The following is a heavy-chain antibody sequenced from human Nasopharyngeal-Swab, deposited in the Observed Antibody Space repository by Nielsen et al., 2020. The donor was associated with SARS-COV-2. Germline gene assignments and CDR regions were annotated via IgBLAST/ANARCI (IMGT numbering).Heavy chain of an antibody. CDR1: VGSFSGYY. CDR3: ARDGDYSGWELTDY. CDR2: INHSGNT. Sequence: SETLSLTCAVYVGSFSGYYWSWIRQPPGKGLEWIGEINHSGNTKYNPSLKSRVTLSVDTSKNQFSLTLSSVTAADTAVYYCARDGDYSGWELTDYWGQGTLVTVSS. J-gene: IGHJ4*02. V-gene: IGHV4-34*01. D-gene: IGHD1-26*01.